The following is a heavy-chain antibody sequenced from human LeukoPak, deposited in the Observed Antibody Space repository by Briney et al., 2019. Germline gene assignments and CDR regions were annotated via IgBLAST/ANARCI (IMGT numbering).Heavy chain of an antibody. CDR3: ARDHSNIAVSPSYYFDY. D-gene: IGHD6-19*01. CDR1: GFTFSSYW. V-gene: IGHV3-7*03. CDR2: IKQDGSEK. J-gene: IGHJ4*02. Sequence: GGSLRLSCAASGFTFSSYWMSWVRQAPGKGLEWVANIKQDGSEKCYVDSVKGRFTISRDNAKNSLYLQMNSLRAEDTAVYYCARDHSNIAVSPSYYFDYWGQGTLVTVSS.